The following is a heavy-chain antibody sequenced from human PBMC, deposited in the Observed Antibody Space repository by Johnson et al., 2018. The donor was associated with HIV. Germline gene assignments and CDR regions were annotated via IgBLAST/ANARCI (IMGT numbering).Heavy chain of an antibody. CDR1: GITVSSNY. CDR2: IYSGGTT. Sequence: MQLVESGGGLAQPGGSLRLSCAASGITVSSNYMSWVRQAPGKGLEWVSVIYSGGTTYYADSVKGRFTISRDSSKNTMFLQMSSLRVEDTAVYYCAKYGGGGTYFSAFDIWGQGTKVTVSS. J-gene: IGHJ3*02. V-gene: IGHV3-66*01. D-gene: IGHD1-26*01. CDR3: AKYGGGGTYFSAFDI.